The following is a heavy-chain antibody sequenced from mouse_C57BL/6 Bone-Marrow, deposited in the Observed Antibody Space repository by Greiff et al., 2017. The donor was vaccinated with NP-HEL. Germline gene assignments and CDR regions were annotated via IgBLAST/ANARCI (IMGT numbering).Heavy chain of an antibody. D-gene: IGHD4-1*01. CDR3: TRRANWEDWYFDV. J-gene: IGHJ1*03. Sequence: VQLKQSGTVLARPGASVKMSCKTSGYTFTSYWMHWVKQRPGPGLEWIGAIYPGNSDTSYNQKFKGKAKLTAVTSASTAYMELSSLTNEDSAVYYCTRRANWEDWYFDVWGTGTTVTVSS. CDR1: GYTFTSYW. CDR2: IYPGNSDT. V-gene: IGHV1-5*01.